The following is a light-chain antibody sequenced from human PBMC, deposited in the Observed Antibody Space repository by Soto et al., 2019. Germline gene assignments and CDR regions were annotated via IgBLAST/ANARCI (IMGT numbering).Light chain of an antibody. CDR3: LQHNTYPFT. V-gene: IGKV1-17*01. J-gene: IGKJ2*01. CDR1: QGIRNG. Sequence: DIQMTPSPSSLSASVGDRVTITCRASQGIRNGLGWYQQKPGKAPKRLIYAASSLQSGVPSRFSGSGSGTEFTLTISSLQPEEFATYYCLQHNTYPFTFGQGTKLEIK. CDR2: AAS.